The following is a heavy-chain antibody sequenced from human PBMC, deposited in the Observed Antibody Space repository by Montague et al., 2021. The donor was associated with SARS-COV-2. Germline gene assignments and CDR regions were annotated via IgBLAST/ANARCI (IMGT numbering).Heavy chain of an antibody. J-gene: IGHJ4*02. CDR3: ARLAPERHCSVATCSPH. CDR2: TYYSGSA. CDR1: GASINAYY. V-gene: IGHV4-59*01. Sequence: SETLSLTYTVSGASINAYYWTWIRQPPGKGLEYIGFTYYSGSANYNPSLKSRVTISGDKSKNQFSLTLTSATAADTAMYYCARLAPERHCSVATCSPHWGQGILVTASS. D-gene: IGHD2-2*01.